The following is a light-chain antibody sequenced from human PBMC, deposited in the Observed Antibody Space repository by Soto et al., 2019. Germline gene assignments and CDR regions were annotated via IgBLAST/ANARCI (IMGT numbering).Light chain of an antibody. CDR1: QRVNSRY. CDR3: QQRSNWL. Sequence: EIVLTQSPGTLSFSAGERATLSCRASQRVNSRYLAWYQQKPGQAPRLLIYGVSNRATGIPDRFSGSGSGTDFTLTITRLEPEDFALYYCQQRSNWLFGPGTKVDIK. CDR2: GVS. V-gene: IGKV3D-20*02. J-gene: IGKJ3*01.